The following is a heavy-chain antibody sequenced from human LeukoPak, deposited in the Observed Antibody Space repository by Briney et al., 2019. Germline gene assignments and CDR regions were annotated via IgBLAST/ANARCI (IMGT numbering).Heavy chain of an antibody. V-gene: IGHV3-30-3*01. Sequence: GGSLSLSCAASGFTFSSYAMHWARHAPGKGLEWVAVISYDGSNKYYADSVKGRFTISRDNSKNTLYLQMNSLRAEDTAVYYCARDHVGNYFFDYWGQGTLVTVSS. CDR3: ARDHVGNYFFDY. CDR2: ISYDGSNK. J-gene: IGHJ4*02. CDR1: GFTFSSYA. D-gene: IGHD4-23*01.